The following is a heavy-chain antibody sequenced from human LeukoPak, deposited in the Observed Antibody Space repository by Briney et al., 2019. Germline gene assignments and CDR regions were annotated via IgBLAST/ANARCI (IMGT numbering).Heavy chain of an antibody. CDR2: TYYRSKWYN. D-gene: IGHD3-10*01. CDR1: GDSVSSNSAA. V-gene: IGHV6-1*01. J-gene: IGHJ3*02. Sequence: SQTLSLTCAISGDSVSSNSAAWNWIRQSPSTGLEWLGRTYYRSKWYNDYAVSVKSRITINPDTSKNQFSLQLNSVTPEDTAVYYCAREGGLNGSGKERNPFDIWGQGTMVTVSS. CDR3: AREGGLNGSGKERNPFDI.